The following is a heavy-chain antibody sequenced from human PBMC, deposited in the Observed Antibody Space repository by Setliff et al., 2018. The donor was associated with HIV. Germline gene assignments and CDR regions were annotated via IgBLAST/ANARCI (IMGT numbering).Heavy chain of an antibody. D-gene: IGHD3-10*01. V-gene: IGHV4-4*07. CDR3: ARVGASGVPSTMDYYYYMDV. CDR1: GGSFSSYH. J-gene: IGHJ6*03. Sequence: PSETLSLTCTVSGGSFSSYHWSWIRYRAGKGLEWIGHIYASGSTKYNPSLESRVTMSVDTSRTQFSLKLRSVTAADTAVYYCARVGASGVPSTMDYYYYMDVWGKGTTVTVSS. CDR2: IYASGST.